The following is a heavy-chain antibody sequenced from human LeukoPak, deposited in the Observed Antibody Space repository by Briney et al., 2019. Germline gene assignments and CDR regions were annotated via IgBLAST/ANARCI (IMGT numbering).Heavy chain of an antibody. V-gene: IGHV1-46*01. CDR2: INPSGGST. CDR3: ARDGVVWQLVSYYYYHYMDV. D-gene: IGHD6-6*01. J-gene: IGHJ6*03. CDR1: GYTFTSYY. Sequence: GASVKVSCKASGYTFTSYYMHWVRQAPGQGLEWMGIINPSGGSTSYAQKFQGRVTMTRDTSTSTVYMELSSLRSEDTAVYYCARDGVVWQLVSYYYYHYMDVWGKGTTVTVSS.